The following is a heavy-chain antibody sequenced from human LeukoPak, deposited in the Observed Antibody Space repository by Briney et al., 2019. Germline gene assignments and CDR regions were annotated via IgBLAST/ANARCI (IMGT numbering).Heavy chain of an antibody. CDR1: GFTFSTYE. J-gene: IGHJ6*02. CDR3: ARGQLGHYYYYGMDV. Sequence: MTGGSLRLSCATSGFTFSTYEFNWVRQAPGKGLEWVSSISSSSSYIYYEDSVKGRFTISRDNAKNSLYLQMNSLRAEDTAVYYCARGQLGHYYYYGMDVWGQGTTVTVSS. V-gene: IGHV3-21*01. D-gene: IGHD6-6*01. CDR2: ISSSSSYI.